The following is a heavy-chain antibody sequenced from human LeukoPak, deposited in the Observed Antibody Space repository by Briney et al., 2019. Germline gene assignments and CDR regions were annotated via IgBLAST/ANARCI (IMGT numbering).Heavy chain of an antibody. CDR3: ARGAGSNWFAP. CDR2: INVSGGTT. Sequence: PGGSLRLSCAASGFTFSSSAMSWVRQAPGKGLEWVSTINVSGGTTYYADSVKGRFTISRDNSKNTLYLQMNSLRAEDTAVYFCARGAGSNWFAPWGQGTLVTVSS. J-gene: IGHJ5*02. CDR1: GFTFSSSA. V-gene: IGHV3-23*01. D-gene: IGHD6-25*01.